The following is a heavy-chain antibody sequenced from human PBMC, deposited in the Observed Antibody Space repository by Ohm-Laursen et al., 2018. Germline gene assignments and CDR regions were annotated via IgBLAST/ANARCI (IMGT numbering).Heavy chain of an antibody. D-gene: IGHD5-18*01. Sequence: SDTLSLTCTVSGGSISIGGYYWSWIRQHPGKGLEWIGYIYYSGSTYYNPSLKSRVTISVGTSKNQFSLKLSSVTAAGTAVYYCARAPVDTAMVIGYWGQGTLVTVSS. V-gene: IGHV4-31*03. CDR3: ARAPVDTAMVIGY. J-gene: IGHJ4*02. CDR2: IYYSGST. CDR1: GGSISIGGYY.